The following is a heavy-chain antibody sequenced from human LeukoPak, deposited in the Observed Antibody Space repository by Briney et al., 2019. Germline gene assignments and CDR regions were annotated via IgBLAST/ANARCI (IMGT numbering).Heavy chain of an antibody. CDR2: IYYSGST. CDR3: ARVRDGYNHWYFGL. V-gene: IGHV4-59*01. CDR1: GGSISSYY. Sequence: PSETLSLTCTVSGGSISSYYWSWIRQPPGKGLEWIGYIYYSGSTNYNPSLKSRVTISVDTSKNQFSLKLSSVTAADTAVYYCARVRDGYNHWYFGLWGRGTLVTVSS. J-gene: IGHJ2*01. D-gene: IGHD5-24*01.